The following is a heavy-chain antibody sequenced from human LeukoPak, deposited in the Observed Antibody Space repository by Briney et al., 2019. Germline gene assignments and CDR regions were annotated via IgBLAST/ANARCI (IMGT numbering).Heavy chain of an antibody. CDR2: MYSGGNT. CDR3: ARVQAVFQNFDY. Sequence: PGGSLRLSCAASGFTVSSSYISWVRQAPGKGLKWVSVMYSGGNTYYPDSVTARFTISRDKSKNTLYLQMNSLRAEDTAVYHCARVQAVFQNFDYWGQGTLVTVSS. V-gene: IGHV3-66*01. J-gene: IGHJ4*02. CDR1: GFTVSSSY.